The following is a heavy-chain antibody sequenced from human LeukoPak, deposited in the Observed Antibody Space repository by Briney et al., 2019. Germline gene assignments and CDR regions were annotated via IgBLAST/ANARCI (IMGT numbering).Heavy chain of an antibody. CDR3: AGGSWYNIKTDWFDP. CDR2: VYARGST. D-gene: IGHD6-13*01. J-gene: IGHJ5*02. CDR1: DGSLSSVNYQ. V-gene: IGHV4-61*02. Sequence: SQTLSLTCTVSDGSLSSVNYQGSWIRQPAGKGLEWIGRVYARGSTNYNPSLKSRVTMSVDTSKNQFSLKLSSVTAADTAVYYCAGGSWYNIKTDWFDPWGQGTLVTVSS.